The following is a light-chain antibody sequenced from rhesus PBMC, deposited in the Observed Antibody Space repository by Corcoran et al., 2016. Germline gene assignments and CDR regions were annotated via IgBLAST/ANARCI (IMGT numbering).Light chain of an antibody. Sequence: DIQMTQSPSSLSASVRDRVTITCRASQGISSWLAWYQQKPGKAPKFMIYKASSLQSGVPSRFSGSGSGTYCTLTISSLQPEDFATYYCQQYNSAPWTFGLGTKVEIK. CDR1: QGISSW. V-gene: IGKV1-21*01. CDR3: QQYNSAPWT. J-gene: IGKJ1*01. CDR2: KAS.